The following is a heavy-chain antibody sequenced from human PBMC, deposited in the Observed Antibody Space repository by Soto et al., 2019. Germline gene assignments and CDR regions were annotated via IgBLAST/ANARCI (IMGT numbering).Heavy chain of an antibody. V-gene: IGHV1-58*02. CDR2: IVVASGQT. Sequence: SVKVSCKASGSGFISSGIQWVRQAHGQRLEWIGWIVVASGQTNYAQNFRGRVAITRDTSTATAYIELTGLTSEDTAVYFCSADRPDIGVGWWVWGQGTTVTVSS. CDR3: SADRPDIGVGWWV. CDR1: GSGFISSG. D-gene: IGHD2-15*01. J-gene: IGHJ6*02.